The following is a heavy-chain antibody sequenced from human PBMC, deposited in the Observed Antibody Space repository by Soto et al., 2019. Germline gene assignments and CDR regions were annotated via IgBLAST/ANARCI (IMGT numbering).Heavy chain of an antibody. V-gene: IGHV3-23*01. CDR3: AKDYGSGSYDY. J-gene: IGHJ4*02. CDR2: ISGSGGST. CDR1: GFTFSSYA. Sequence: VGSLRLSCAASGFTFSSYAMSGVRQAPGKGLEWVSAISGSGGSTYYADSVKGRFTISRDNSKNTLYLQMNSLRAEDTAVYYCAKDYGSGSYDYWGQGTLVTVSS. D-gene: IGHD3-10*01.